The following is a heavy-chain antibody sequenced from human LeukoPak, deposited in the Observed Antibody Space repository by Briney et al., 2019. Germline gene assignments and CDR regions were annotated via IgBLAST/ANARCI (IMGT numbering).Heavy chain of an antibody. CDR3: ARQGSRTQFDY. D-gene: IGHD1-7*01. J-gene: IGHJ4*02. V-gene: IGHV4-34*01. CDR1: GGSFSGYY. Sequence: PSETLSLTCAVYGGSFSGYYWSWIRQPPGKGLEWIGEINHSGSTNYNPSLKSRVTISVDTSKNQFSLKVNSVTAADTAVYYCARQGSRTQFDYWGQGTLVTVSS. CDR2: INHSGST.